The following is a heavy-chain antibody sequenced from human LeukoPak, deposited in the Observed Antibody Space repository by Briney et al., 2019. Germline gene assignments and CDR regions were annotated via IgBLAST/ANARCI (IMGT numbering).Heavy chain of an antibody. CDR1: GYTLTELS. CDR2: FDPEDGET. Sequence: ASVKVSCKVSGYTLTELSMHWVRQAPGKGLEWMGGFDPEDGETIYAQKFQGRVTMTEDTSTDTAYMELSSLRSEDTAVYYCATALFGPMYSSPEDWFDPWGQGTLVTVSS. V-gene: IGHV1-24*01. J-gene: IGHJ5*02. CDR3: ATALFGPMYSSPEDWFDP. D-gene: IGHD6-19*01.